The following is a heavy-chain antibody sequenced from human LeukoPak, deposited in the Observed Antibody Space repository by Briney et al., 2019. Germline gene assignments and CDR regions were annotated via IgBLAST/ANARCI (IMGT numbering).Heavy chain of an antibody. V-gene: IGHV3-74*03. CDR3: SAGSGHAFDI. J-gene: IGHJ3*02. CDR2: INGDGSTT. D-gene: IGHD3-10*01. Sequence: SGGSLRLSCTASGFTFSTYWINWVRQSPGKGLVWVALINGDGSTTTHADSVKGRFTISRDNAKNTAYLQMNSLRDEDTAVYYCSAGSGHAFDIWGRGTMVTVSS. CDR1: GFTFSTYW.